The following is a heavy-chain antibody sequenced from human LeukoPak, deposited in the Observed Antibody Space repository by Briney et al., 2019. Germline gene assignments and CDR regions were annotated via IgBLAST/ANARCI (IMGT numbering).Heavy chain of an antibody. V-gene: IGHV3-53*01. CDR3: ARDSGYIHDF. Sequence: TGGSLRLSCAASGFTVSTYYMSWVRQAPGKGLEWVSVIYADGTTYYADSVKGRFTISRDNSKNTLYLQMNSLRAEDTAVYYCARDSGYIHDFWGQGTLVTVSS. J-gene: IGHJ4*02. CDR2: IYADGTT. D-gene: IGHD5-18*01. CDR1: GFTVSTYY.